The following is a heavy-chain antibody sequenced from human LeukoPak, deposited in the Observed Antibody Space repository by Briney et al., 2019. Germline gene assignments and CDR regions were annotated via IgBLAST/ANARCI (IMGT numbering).Heavy chain of an antibody. Sequence: PSETLSLTCTVSGGSFSSYYWSWIRQPPGKGLEWIGYIYHSGSTYYNPSLKSRVTISVDRSTNQFSLKLNSVTAADTAVYYCARDNYGDYGTLDYWGQGTLVTVSS. CDR3: ARDNYGDYGTLDY. J-gene: IGHJ4*02. CDR2: IYHSGST. D-gene: IGHD4-17*01. CDR1: GGSFSSYY. V-gene: IGHV4-59*12.